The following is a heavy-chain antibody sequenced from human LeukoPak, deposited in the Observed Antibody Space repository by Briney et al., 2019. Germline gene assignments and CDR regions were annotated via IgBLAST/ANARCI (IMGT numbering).Heavy chain of an antibody. V-gene: IGHV3-48*01. CDR3: ARDYKYAFDN. Sequence: GGSLRLSCAASGFTFSAYSMNWVRQAPGKGLEWISYIGISSGNTKYADSVKGRFTISGEKTKNSLYLQMNTLRVEDTAVYYCARDYKYAFDNWGQGTLVTVSS. CDR1: GFTFSAYS. D-gene: IGHD5-24*01. J-gene: IGHJ4*02. CDR2: IGISSGNT.